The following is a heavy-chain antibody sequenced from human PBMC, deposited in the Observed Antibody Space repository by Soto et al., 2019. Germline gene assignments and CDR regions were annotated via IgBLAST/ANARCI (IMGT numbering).Heavy chain of an antibody. CDR1: GYSFSFYG. CDR2: INPSDGNR. V-gene: IGHV1-18*01. J-gene: IGHJ4*02. Sequence: QLQLVQSGAEWRKPGASVKVSCKASGYSFSFYGINWVRQAPGQGLEWMGWINPSDGNRNFAQKLEDRVTMTTTTSTNTVFLELRSLKSDEPAIYYCARDRLRGYDSSGFYSWGQGTMVTFSS. CDR3: ARDRLRGYDSSGFYS. D-gene: IGHD3-22*01.